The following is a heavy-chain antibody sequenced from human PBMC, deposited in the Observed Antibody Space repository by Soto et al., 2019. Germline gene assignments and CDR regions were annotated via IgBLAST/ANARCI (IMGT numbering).Heavy chain of an antibody. CDR3: VRATFLSDSSGYTRCFHX. CDR1: GFTLSDHY. J-gene: IGHJ4*01. Sequence: GGSLRLSFAGSGFTLSDHYIDWVRQAPGKGLEWVFRSREKAQGYSTAYAAYVKGRFTTSRDESQNSVYLQMHSLKTEDTAVYYCVRATFLSDSSGYTRCFHXWGHGTLVTVSX. CDR2: SREKAQGYST. D-gene: IGHD3-22*01. V-gene: IGHV3-72*01.